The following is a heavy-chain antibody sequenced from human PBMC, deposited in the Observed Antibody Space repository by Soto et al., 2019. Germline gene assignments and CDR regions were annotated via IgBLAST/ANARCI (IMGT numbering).Heavy chain of an antibody. J-gene: IGHJ4*02. CDR2: IYYSGST. CDR3: AREPSI. Sequence: QVQLQESGPGLVKPSQTLSLTCTVSGGSISSGGYYWSWIRQHPGKGLEWIGYIYYSGSTYYNPSRXRGXTISVDTSKNQSSLRLSFVTAADTAVYYCAREPSIWGQGTLVTVSS. V-gene: IGHV4-31*03. CDR1: GGSISSGGYY.